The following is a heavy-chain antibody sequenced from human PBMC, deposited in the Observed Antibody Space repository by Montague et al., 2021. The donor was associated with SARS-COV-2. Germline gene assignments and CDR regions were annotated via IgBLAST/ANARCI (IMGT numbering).Heavy chain of an antibody. CDR2: IYYSRST. CDR3: ARVRGNTIFGVVIISAFDI. J-gene: IGHJ3*02. CDR1: GTSFSGYY. D-gene: IGHD3-3*01. V-gene: IGHV4-59*01. Sequence: SETLSLTCAVHGTSFSGYYWNWIRQPPGKGLEWIGYIYYSRSTNYNPSLKSRVTISVDTSKNQFSLKLSSVTAADTAVYYCARVRGNTIFGVVIISAFDIWGQGTMVTVSS.